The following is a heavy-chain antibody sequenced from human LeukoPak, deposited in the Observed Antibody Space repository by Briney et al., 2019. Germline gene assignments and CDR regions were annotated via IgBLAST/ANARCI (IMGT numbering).Heavy chain of an antibody. V-gene: IGHV3-48*03. CDR1: GFTFSSYE. CDR3: ASGAQSDY. J-gene: IGHJ4*02. CDR2: ISGSGSAM. Sequence: GGSLRLSCAASGFTFSSYEMNWVRQAPGKGLEWVSYISGSGSAMYYADSVKGRFTISRDNAKNSLYLQMNSLRAEDTAVYYCASGAQSDYWGQGTLVTVSS. D-gene: IGHD1-26*01.